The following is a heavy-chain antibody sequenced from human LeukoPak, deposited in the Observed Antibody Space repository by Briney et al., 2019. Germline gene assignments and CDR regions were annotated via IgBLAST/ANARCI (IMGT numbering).Heavy chain of an antibody. D-gene: IGHD4-23*01. CDR1: GGSISSGSYY. V-gene: IGHV4-61*01. CDR3: ARDLSSSTISVEATTVVTGWFDP. J-gene: IGHJ5*02. CDR2: IYYSGST. Sequence: PSETLSLTCTVSGGSISSGSYYWSWIRQPPGKGLEWIGYIYYSGSTNYNPSLKSRVTISVDTSKNQFSLKLSSVTAADTAVYYCARDLSSSTISVEATTVVTGWFDPWGQGTLVTVSS.